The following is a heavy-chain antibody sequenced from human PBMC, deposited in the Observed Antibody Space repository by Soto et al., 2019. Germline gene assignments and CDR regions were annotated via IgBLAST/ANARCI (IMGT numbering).Heavy chain of an antibody. Sequence: GGSLRLSCAASGFAFSTFAMSWVRQAPGKGLEWVSSLSGSGGFTYYGDSVKGRFTISRDNSKNALYLQMNSLRAEDTAVYYCVKRSCSITSCYFDFWGQGTLVTVSS. J-gene: IGHJ4*02. D-gene: IGHD2-2*01. CDR2: LSGSGGFT. V-gene: IGHV3-23*02. CDR1: GFAFSTFA. CDR3: VKRSCSITSCYFDF.